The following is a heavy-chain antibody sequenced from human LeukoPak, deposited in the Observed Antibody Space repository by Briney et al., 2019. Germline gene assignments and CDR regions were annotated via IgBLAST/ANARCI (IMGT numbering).Heavy chain of an antibody. CDR1: GGSISSYY. D-gene: IGHD3-22*01. CDR2: IYTSGST. V-gene: IGHV4-4*07. Sequence: PSETLSLTCTVSGGSISSYYWSWIRQPAGKGLEWIGRIYTSGSTNYNPSLKSRVTMSVDTSKNQSSLKLSSVTAADTAVYYCARDLYYDSSGYYRNDAFDIWGQGTMVTVSS. J-gene: IGHJ3*02. CDR3: ARDLYYDSSGYYRNDAFDI.